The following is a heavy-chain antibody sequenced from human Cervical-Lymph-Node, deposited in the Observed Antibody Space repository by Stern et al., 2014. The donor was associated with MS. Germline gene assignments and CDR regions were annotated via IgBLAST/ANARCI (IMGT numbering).Heavy chain of an antibody. V-gene: IGHV4-31*03. J-gene: IGHJ4*02. Sequence: VQLVESGPGLVKPSQTVSLTCTVSGASVSSSGYYCSWIRQHPGQALKWIGYIYYPGSTYYNPSHKSRVTISLDTSKNRFSLRLSSVTAADTAVYFCARGATINDFDFWGQGTLVTVSS. CDR3: ARGATINDFDF. D-gene: IGHD5-12*01. CDR1: GASVSSSGYY. CDR2: IYYPGST.